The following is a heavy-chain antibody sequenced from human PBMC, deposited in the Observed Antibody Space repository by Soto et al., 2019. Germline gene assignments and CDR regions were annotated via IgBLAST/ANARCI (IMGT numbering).Heavy chain of an antibody. D-gene: IGHD6-19*01. CDR2: FDPEDGET. Sequence: ASVKVSCKVSGYTLTELSMHWGRQAPGKGLEWMGGFDPEDGETIYAQKFQGRVTMTEDTSTDTAYMELSSLRSEDTAVYYCATDGTDGIAVAGTNAFDIWGQGTMVTVSS. J-gene: IGHJ3*02. V-gene: IGHV1-24*01. CDR1: GYTLTELS. CDR3: ATDGTDGIAVAGTNAFDI.